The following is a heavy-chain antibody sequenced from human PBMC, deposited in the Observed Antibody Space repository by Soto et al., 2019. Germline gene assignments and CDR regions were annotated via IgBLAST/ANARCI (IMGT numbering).Heavy chain of an antibody. J-gene: IGHJ6*02. D-gene: IGHD3-3*01. Sequence: PSETLSLTCAVYGGSFSGYYWSWIRQPPGKGLEWIGEINHSGSTNYNPSLKSRVTISVDTSKNQFSLKLSSVTAADTAVYYCARGGLRFLEWRVWHYGMDVWGQGTTVTVSS. CDR2: INHSGST. CDR1: GGSFSGYY. CDR3: ARGGLRFLEWRVWHYGMDV. V-gene: IGHV4-34*01.